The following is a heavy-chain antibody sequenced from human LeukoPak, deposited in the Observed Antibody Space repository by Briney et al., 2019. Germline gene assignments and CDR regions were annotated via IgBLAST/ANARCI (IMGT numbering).Heavy chain of an antibody. CDR2: ISSSGSTI. CDR3: ARLTIYGSGSYYNWPPPIDY. CDR1: GITLSNYG. V-gene: IGHV3-48*04. D-gene: IGHD3-10*01. J-gene: IGHJ4*02. Sequence: GGSLRLSCAVSGITLSNYGMNWVRQAPGKGLEWVSYISSSGSTIYYADSVKGRFTISRDNAKNSLYLQMNSLRAEDTAVYYCARLTIYGSGSYYNWPPPIDYWGQGTLVTVSS.